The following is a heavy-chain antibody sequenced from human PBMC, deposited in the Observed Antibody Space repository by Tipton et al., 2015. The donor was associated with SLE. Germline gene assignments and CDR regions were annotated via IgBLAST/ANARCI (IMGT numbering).Heavy chain of an antibody. CDR2: IYYSGST. CDR1: GGSISSSSYY. D-gene: IGHD6-19*01. V-gene: IGHV4-39*07. CDR3: ASRPRGIAVAGTNPYFQH. Sequence: LRLSCTVSGGSISSSSYYWGWIRQPPGKGLEWIGSIYYSGSTYYNPSLKSRVTISVDTSKNQFSLKLSSVTAAGTAVYYCASRPRGIAVAGTNPYFQHWGQGTLVTVSS. J-gene: IGHJ1*01.